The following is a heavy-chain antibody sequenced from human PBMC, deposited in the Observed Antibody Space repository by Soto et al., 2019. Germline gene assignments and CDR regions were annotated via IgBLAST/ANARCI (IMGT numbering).Heavy chain of an antibody. CDR3: ARAGCVSSSCPLFVY. V-gene: IGHV3-21*01. D-gene: IGHD2-2*01. CDR2: ISSGSDYI. J-gene: IGHJ4*02. Sequence: GGSLRLSCAASGVTFSSYSMNWVRQATGKGLEWVSVISSGSDYIFYADSVKGRFTISRDNAKNSLYLQMDSLRAEDTAVYYCARAGCVSSSCPLFVYWGQGTLVTVSS. CDR1: GVTFSSYS.